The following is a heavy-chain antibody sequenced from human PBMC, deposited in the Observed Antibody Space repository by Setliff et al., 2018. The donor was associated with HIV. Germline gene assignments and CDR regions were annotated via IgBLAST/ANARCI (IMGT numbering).Heavy chain of an antibody. CDR2: SYYRGST. D-gene: IGHD3-10*01. Sequence: SETLSLTCTVSGASISSHYWSWIRQPPGKGLEWIGYSYYRGSTNYNPSLKSRVTISVDTSKNQFSLKLSSVTAADTAVYYCARLDYGSGSYPYLFDYWGQGTLVTVSS. V-gene: IGHV4-59*11. CDR3: ARLDYGSGSYPYLFDY. CDR1: GASISSHY. J-gene: IGHJ4*02.